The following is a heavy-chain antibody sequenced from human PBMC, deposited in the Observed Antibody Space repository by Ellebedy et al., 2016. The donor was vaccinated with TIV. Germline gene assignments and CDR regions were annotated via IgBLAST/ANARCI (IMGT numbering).Heavy chain of an antibody. CDR2: IFPGDSDT. Sequence: PGGSLRLSCQGFGFSFSRYWSGWVRQMPGKGLEWKGMIFPGDSDTGYSPSFQGQVTISADKSMSTAYLQWGRLRASDSAMYYCARAVEGIWEVWGQGTLVTVSS. CDR3: ARAVEGIWEV. CDR1: GFSFSRYW. V-gene: IGHV5-51*01. J-gene: IGHJ4*02. D-gene: IGHD6-13*01.